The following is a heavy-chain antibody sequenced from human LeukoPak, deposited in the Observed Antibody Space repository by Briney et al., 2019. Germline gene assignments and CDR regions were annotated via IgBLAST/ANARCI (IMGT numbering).Heavy chain of an antibody. Sequence: SETLSLTCTVSGGSISSGDYSWSWIRQPPGKGLEWIGYIYYSGSTYYNPSLKSRVTISVDTSKNQFSLKLSSVTAADTAVYYCAREFCSTSCLWDNWFDPWGQGTLVTVSS. D-gene: IGHD2-2*01. V-gene: IGHV4-30-4*01. CDR1: GGSISSGDYS. CDR2: IYYSGST. J-gene: IGHJ5*02. CDR3: AREFCSTSCLWDNWFDP.